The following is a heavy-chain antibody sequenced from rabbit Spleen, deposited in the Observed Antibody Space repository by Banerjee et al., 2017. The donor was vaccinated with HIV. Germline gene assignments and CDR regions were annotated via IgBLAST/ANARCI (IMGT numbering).Heavy chain of an antibody. J-gene: IGHJ3*01. CDR2: IHADNAGGST. Sequence: QEQLEESGGGLVKPEGSLTLTCKASGFDFSSNAMCWVRQPPGKGLEWIACIHADNAGGSTFYATWAKGRFTVSKTSSTTATLQMTSLTTADTATYFCVRDMGEPGLTLWGQGTLVTVS. V-gene: IGHV1S45*01. D-gene: IGHD3-1*01. CDR1: GFDFSSNA. CDR3: VRDMGEPGLTL.